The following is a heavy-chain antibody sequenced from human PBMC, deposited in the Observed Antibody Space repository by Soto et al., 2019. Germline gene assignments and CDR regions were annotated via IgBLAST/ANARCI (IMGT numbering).Heavy chain of an antibody. CDR1: GFTFSTFA. CDR2: ISANGGST. V-gene: IGHV3-23*01. D-gene: IGHD3-10*02. J-gene: IGHJ4*02. Sequence: EVQLLESGGGLVQPGGSVRLSCAPSGFTFSTFALSWVRQVPGRALEWVASISANGGSTYYADSVKGRFTISRDNPKNMMFPQMKSMRAEDTAIHQCAKDLRGLLGSERRGMFVPRHFDYLGQGTLVTVSS. CDR3: AKDLRGLLGSERRGMFVPRHFDY.